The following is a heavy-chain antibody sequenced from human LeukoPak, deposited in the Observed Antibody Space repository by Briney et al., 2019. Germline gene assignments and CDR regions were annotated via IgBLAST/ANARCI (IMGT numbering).Heavy chain of an antibody. V-gene: IGHV3-23*01. CDR1: GFTFSSYA. D-gene: IGHD6-13*01. CDR2: ISGSGGST. CDR3: AKWYSSSWYYYDYYGMDV. J-gene: IGHJ6*02. Sequence: GGSLRLSCAAFGFTFSSYAMSWVRQAPGKGLEWVSAISGSGGSTYYADSVKGRFTISRDNSKNTLYLQMNSLRAEDMAVYYCAKWYSSSWYYYDYYGMDVWGQGTTVTVSS.